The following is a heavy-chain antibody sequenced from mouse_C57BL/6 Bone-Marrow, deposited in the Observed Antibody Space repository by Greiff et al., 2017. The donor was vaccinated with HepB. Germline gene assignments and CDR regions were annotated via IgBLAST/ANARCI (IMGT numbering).Heavy chain of an antibody. V-gene: IGHV5-4*03. CDR3: ARAYYYGISLYYAMDY. D-gene: IGHD1-1*01. CDR2: ISDGGSYT. Sequence: EVKLQESGGGLVKPGGSLKLSCAASGFTFSSYAMSWVRQTPEKRLEWVATISDGGSYTYYPDNVKGRFTISRDNAKNHLYLQMSHLKSEDTAMYYCARAYYYGISLYYAMDYCGQGTSFTVSS. CDR1: GFTFSSYA. J-gene: IGHJ4*01.